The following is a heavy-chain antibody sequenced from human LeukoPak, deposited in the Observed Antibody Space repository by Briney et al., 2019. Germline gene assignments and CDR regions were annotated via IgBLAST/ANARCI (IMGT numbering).Heavy chain of an antibody. J-gene: IGHJ1*01. CDR2: ISYDGSNK. CDR3: TRDFYSSSWD. D-gene: IGHD6-13*01. CDR1: GFTFSSYG. V-gene: IGHV3-30*03. Sequence: GGSLRLSCAASGFTFSSYGMHWVRQAPGKGLEWVAVISYDGSNKYYADSVKGRFTISRDNAKNMLFLQMNSLRAEDTAVYYCTRDFYSSSWDWGQGTLVTVSS.